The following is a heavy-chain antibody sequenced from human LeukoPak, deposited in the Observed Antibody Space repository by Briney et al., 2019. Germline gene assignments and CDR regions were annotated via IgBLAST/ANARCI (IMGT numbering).Heavy chain of an antibody. Sequence: PGGSLRLSCAASGFTFDDYGMSWVRQAPGKGLEWVSGINWNGGSTGYADSVKGRFTISRDNAKNSLYLQMNSLRAEDTALYYCARERNSGWLSRTYNFDDWGQGTLVTVSS. D-gene: IGHD3-10*01. CDR2: INWNGGST. J-gene: IGHJ4*02. CDR1: GFTFDDYG. V-gene: IGHV3-20*04. CDR3: ARERNSGWLSRTYNFDD.